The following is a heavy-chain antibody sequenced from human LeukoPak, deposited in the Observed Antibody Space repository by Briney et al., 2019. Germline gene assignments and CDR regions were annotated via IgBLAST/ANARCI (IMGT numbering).Heavy chain of an antibody. CDR3: TRAYGSNWYDY. J-gene: IGHJ5*01. D-gene: IGHD2-15*01. V-gene: IGHV3-73*01. Sequence: GGSLRLSCAASGFTFSGSAMHWVRQASGKGLEWVGRIRSKANSYATAYAASVKGRFTISRDNSKNTLYLQMNSLRAEDTAIYYCTRAYGSNWYDYWGQGTLVTVSS. CDR1: GFTFSGSA. CDR2: IRSKANSYAT.